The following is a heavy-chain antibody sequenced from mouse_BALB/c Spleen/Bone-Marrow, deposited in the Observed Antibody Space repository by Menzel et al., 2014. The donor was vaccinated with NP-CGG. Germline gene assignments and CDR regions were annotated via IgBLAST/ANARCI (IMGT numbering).Heavy chain of an antibody. CDR3: ARSGKVRNAMDY. J-gene: IGHJ4*01. CDR2: ISGYYGDA. Sequence: QVQLQQSGAKLVRPGVSVKISRKGSGYTFTDHAIHWVKRSHAKSLEWIGVISGYYGDAIYNQKFKGKATMTVDKSSSTAYMELARLTSEDSAIYYCARSGKVRNAMDYWGQGTSVTVSS. V-gene: IGHV1S137*01. D-gene: IGHD2-14*01. CDR1: GYTFTDHA.